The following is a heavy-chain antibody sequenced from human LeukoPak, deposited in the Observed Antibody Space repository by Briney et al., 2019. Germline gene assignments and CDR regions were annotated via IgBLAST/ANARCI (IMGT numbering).Heavy chain of an antibody. J-gene: IGHJ6*02. CDR1: GFTFSRSS. V-gene: IGHV3-64D*06. CDR2: INNYGGST. CDR3: AKDDYGMDV. Sequence: GGSLRLSCSASGFTFSRSSIHWVRQAPGKGLEYVSGINNYGGSTSYSDSVKGRFTISRDNSKNTVFLQMSSLRAEDTAVYYCAKDDYGMDVWGQGTTVTVSS.